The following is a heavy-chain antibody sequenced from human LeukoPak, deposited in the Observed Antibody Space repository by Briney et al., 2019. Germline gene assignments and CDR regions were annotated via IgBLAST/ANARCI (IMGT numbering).Heavy chain of an antibody. V-gene: IGHV3-30*18. Sequence: GGSLRLSCAASGFTFSSYGMHWVRQAPGKGLEWVAVISYDGSNKYYADSVKGRFTISRDNSKNTLYLQMNSLRAEDTAVYYCAKASLAVAGTGFDYWGQGTLVTVSS. J-gene: IGHJ4*02. CDR2: ISYDGSNK. D-gene: IGHD6-19*01. CDR1: GFTFSSYG. CDR3: AKASLAVAGTGFDY.